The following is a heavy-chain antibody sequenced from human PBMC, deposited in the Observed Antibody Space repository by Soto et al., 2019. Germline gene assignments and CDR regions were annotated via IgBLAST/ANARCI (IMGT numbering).Heavy chain of an antibody. Sequence: PSETLSLTCTVSGGSISSSSYYWGWIRQPPGKGLEWIGSIYYSGSTYYNPSLKSRVTISVDTSKNQFSLKLSSVTAADTAVYYCARFADSSMAYYYYMAVWGKGTTVPVSS. CDR1: GGSISSSSYY. D-gene: IGHD5-18*01. J-gene: IGHJ6*03. CDR3: ARFADSSMAYYYYMAV. V-gene: IGHV4-39*07. CDR2: IYYSGST.